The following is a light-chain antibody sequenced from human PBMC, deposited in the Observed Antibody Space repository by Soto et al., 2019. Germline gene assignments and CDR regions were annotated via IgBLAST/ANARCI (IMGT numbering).Light chain of an antibody. CDR3: ETWDSNTRV. V-gene: IGLV4-60*02. CDR1: SGHSSYI. Sequence: QAVATQSSSASASLGSSVKLTCTLSSGHSSYIIAWHQQQPGKAPRYLMKLEGSGSYNKGSGVPDRFSGSSSGADRYLTISNLQFEDEADYYCETWDSNTRVFGAGTKLTVL. CDR2: LEGSGSY. J-gene: IGLJ2*01.